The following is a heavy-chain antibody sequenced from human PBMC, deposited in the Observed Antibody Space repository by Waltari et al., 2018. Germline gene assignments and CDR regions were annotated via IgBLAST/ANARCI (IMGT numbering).Heavy chain of an antibody. J-gene: IGHJ4*02. D-gene: IGHD4-17*01. CDR3: ARDRAFAVSLQD. V-gene: IGHV3-30*04. CDR1: GFPFSRFS. Sequence: QAPLVESGGGVVQPGTSLSLSCATSGFPFSRFSMHWVRQAPGKGLQWVAGVSNDGIGRYADSVKGRFTISRDNAKSTVSLEMNSLRPDDTALYYCARDRAFAVSLQDWGQGTPVTVSA. CDR2: VSNDGIGR.